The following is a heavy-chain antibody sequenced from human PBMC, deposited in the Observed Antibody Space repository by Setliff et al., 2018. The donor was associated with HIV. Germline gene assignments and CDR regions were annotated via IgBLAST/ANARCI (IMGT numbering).Heavy chain of an antibody. V-gene: IGHV4-59*08. D-gene: IGHD4-17*01. J-gene: IGHJ4*02. CDR1: GGSISRHN. CDR2: IYSTGST. Sequence: SETLSLTCSVSGGSISRHNWSWIRQPPGTGLEWVGYIYSTGSTNYNPSLKSRVTISVDTSKNQFSLRLSSVTATDTAVYFCARVTSAFFFLGAFDSWGPGTLVTVSS. CDR3: ARVTSAFFFLGAFDS.